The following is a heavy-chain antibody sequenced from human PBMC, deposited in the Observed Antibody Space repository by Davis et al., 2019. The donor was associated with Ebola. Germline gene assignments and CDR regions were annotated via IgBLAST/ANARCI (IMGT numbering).Heavy chain of an antibody. J-gene: IGHJ4*02. V-gene: IGHV3-7*01. D-gene: IGHD4-23*01. CDR2: IKQDGSEK. CDR1: GFTFSSYW. Sequence: GESLKISCAASGFTFSSYWMSWVHQAPGKGLEWVANIKQDGSEKYYVDSVKGRFTISRDNDKNSLSLQMNGLRAEDTAVYYCARGPSTGNSFTYWGQGTLVTVSS. CDR3: ARGPSTGNSFTY.